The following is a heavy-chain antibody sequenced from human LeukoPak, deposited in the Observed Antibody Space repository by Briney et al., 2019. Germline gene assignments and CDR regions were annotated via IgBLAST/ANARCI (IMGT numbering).Heavy chain of an antibody. Sequence: ASVKVSCKASGYTFTGYYMHWVRQAPGQGLEWMGWINHNSGGTNYAQKFQGRVTMTRDTSISTAYMELSRLRSDDTAVYYCVSLYYYGSGSYHLYGMDVWGQGTTVTVSS. J-gene: IGHJ6*02. CDR2: INHNSGGT. CDR1: GYTFTGYY. V-gene: IGHV1-2*02. D-gene: IGHD3-10*01. CDR3: VSLYYYGSGSYHLYGMDV.